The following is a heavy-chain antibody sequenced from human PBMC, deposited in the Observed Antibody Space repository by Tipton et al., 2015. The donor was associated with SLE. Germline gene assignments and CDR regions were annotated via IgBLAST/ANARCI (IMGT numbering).Heavy chain of an antibody. Sequence: TLSLTCAVYGGSFSGYYWSWIRQPPGKGLEGIGEINHSGSTNYNPSLKSRVTISVDTSKNQFSLKLSSVTAADTAVYYCARSGSGYFDYWGQGTLVTVSS. CDR2: INHSGST. CDR3: ARSGSGYFDY. J-gene: IGHJ4*02. D-gene: IGHD3-22*01. V-gene: IGHV4-34*01. CDR1: GGSFSGYY.